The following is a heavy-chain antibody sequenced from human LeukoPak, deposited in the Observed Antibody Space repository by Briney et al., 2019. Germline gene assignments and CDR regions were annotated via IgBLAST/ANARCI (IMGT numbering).Heavy chain of an antibody. J-gene: IGHJ4*02. D-gene: IGHD2-15*01. CDR3: ARALVVVVDATVDY. Sequence: PGGSLRLSCAASGFTFSDFSMTWVRQAPGKGLEWVSSISSRSTYIDYADSVQGRFTISRDNAKNSLYLQMNSLRAEDTAVYYCARALVVVVDATVDYWGQGTLVTVSS. CDR2: ISSRSTYI. CDR1: GFTFSDFS. V-gene: IGHV3-21*01.